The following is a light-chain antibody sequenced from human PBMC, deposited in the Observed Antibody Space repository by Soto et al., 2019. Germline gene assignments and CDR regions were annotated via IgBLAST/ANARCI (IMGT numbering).Light chain of an antibody. CDR1: QSISSW. J-gene: IGKJ1*01. CDR2: DAS. CDR3: QQYNDYSWT. V-gene: IGKV1-5*01. Sequence: DIQMTQSPSALSASVGDRATITCRASQSISSWLAWYQQKPGKAPKLLIYDASTLQSGVPSRYSGSGSGTEFTLTISSLQPDDVAIYYCQQYNDYSWTFGQGTKVDI.